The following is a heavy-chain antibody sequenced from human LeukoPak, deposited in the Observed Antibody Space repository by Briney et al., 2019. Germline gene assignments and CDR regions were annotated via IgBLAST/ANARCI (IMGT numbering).Heavy chain of an antibody. D-gene: IGHD2-2*01. CDR3: ARDQSSYCSSTSCYPNPDFDY. V-gene: IGHV3-74*01. CDR1: GFTFSSYW. Sequence: GGSLRLSCAASGFTFSSYWMHWVRQAPGKGLVWVSRINSDGSSTSHAGSVKGRFTISRDNAKNTLYLQMNSLRAEDTAVYYCARDQSSYCSSTSCYPNPDFDYWGQGTLVTVSS. CDR2: INSDGSST. J-gene: IGHJ4*02.